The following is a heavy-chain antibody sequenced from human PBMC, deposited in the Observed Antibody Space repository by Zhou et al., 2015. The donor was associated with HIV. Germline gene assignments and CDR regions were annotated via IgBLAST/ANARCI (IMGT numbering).Heavy chain of an antibody. V-gene: IGHV1-69*19. D-gene: IGHD6-19*01. CDR3: VGGGYSSGWGLFDY. CDR2: ISPVFNVP. CDR1: GGNFNSYA. J-gene: IGHJ4*02. Sequence: QLQLVQSGAEMKKPGSSVKISCKPNGGNFNSYAISWVRQAPGHGLEWMGGISPVFNVPKYAQKFRGRVIITADESRRTAYMELSSLRSEDTAVYLCVGGGYSSGWGLFDYWGQGTLVTVSS.